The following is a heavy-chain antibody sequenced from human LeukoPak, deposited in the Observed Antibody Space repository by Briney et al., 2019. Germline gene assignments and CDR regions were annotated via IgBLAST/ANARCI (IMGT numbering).Heavy chain of an antibody. V-gene: IGHV2-5*04. Sequence: SGPTLVNPTQTLTLTCTFSGFSLSTSEVGVGWLRQDPGKALEWLALIYWNDDEYYSPSLKTRLTIIKDTSKNQVVLKMTNMDAVDRGTYYCARGRGSAGSSLFDYWGQGTLVTVSP. CDR1: GFSLSTSEVG. CDR3: ARGRGSAGSSLFDY. CDR2: IYWNDDE. D-gene: IGHD2-15*01. J-gene: IGHJ4*02.